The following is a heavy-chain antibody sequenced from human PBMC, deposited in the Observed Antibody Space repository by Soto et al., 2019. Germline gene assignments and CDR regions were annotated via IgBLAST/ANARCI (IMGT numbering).Heavy chain of an antibody. J-gene: IGHJ3*02. CDR3: AKGSGSYCNAFDI. D-gene: IGHD1-26*01. CDR1: GFTFSSYG. V-gene: IGHV3-30*18. Sequence: PGGSLRLSCAASGFTFSSYGMHWVRQAPGKGLEWVAVISYDGSNKYYADSVKGRFTISRDNSKNTLYLQMNSLRAEDTAVYYCAKGSGSYCNAFDIWGQGTMVTVSS. CDR2: ISYDGSNK.